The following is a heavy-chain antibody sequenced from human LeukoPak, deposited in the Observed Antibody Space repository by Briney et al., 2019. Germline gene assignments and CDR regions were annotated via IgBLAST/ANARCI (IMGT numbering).Heavy chain of an antibody. CDR1: GFTFSSYG. CDR3: AKSGAVALRLYYFDY. V-gene: IGHV3-30*18. Sequence: GGSLRLSCAASGFTFSSYGMHWARQAPGKGLEWVAVISYDGSNKYYADSVKGRFTISRDNSKNTLYLQMNSLRAEDTAVYYCAKSGAVALRLYYFDYWGQGTLVTVSS. CDR2: ISYDGSNK. D-gene: IGHD6-19*01. J-gene: IGHJ4*02.